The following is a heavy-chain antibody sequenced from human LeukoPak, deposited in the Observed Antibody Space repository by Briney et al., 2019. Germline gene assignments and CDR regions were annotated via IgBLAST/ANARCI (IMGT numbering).Heavy chain of an antibody. CDR1: GFTFSSYW. CDR2: IRQDGSEK. Sequence: GGPQRLSCAASGFTFSSYWMTWVRQAPGKGLEWVANIRQDGSEKYHVDSVKGRFTISRDNAKNSLYLQMNSLRAEDTAVYYCASIQMTGVDAFGIWGGGTAVTVSS. D-gene: IGHD3-9*01. CDR3: ASIQMTGVDAFGI. J-gene: IGHJ3*02. V-gene: IGHV3-7*05.